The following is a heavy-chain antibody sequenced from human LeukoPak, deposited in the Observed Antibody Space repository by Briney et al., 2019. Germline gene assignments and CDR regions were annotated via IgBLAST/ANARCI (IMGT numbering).Heavy chain of an antibody. D-gene: IGHD4-17*01. V-gene: IGHV3-66*01. J-gene: IGHJ6*01. Sequence: GGSLRLSCAASGITVSSHYMTWVRQAPGEGLEWVSVIDSGGSTTSADSVKGRFSVSRDNSKNTLYLQMNSLRVEDTAVYYCARTYGDYDYYYGMDVGGQGTTVTVSS. CDR2: IDSGGST. CDR3: ARTYGDYDYYYGMDV. CDR1: GITVSSHY.